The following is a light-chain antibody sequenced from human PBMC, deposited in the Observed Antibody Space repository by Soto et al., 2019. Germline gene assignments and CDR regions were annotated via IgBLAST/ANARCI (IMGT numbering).Light chain of an antibody. CDR2: KAF. Sequence: DIQMTQSPSTLSASVGDRVRITCRASQSISTGVAWYQQKPGKAPKLLIYKAFNLESGVPSRFSGSGSGTEFTLTIRRLKPDDFASYLCQPDSSYSSTFRQGTQVDIK. CDR1: QSISTG. V-gene: IGKV1-5*03. J-gene: IGKJ1*01. CDR3: QPDSSYSST.